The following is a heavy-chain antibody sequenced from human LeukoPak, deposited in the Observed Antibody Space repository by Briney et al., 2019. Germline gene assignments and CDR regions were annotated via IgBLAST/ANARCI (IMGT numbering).Heavy chain of an antibody. CDR1: GFTLSGYG. CDR3: ARLVSVVNEFDY. Sequence: GGSLRLSCAASGFTLSGYGMHWVRQAPGKGLEWVAIISYDGSNEYYGGSVEGRFRISRDISNNTLYLHMDSLRAEDTAVHYCARLVSVVNEFDYWGQGTLVTVSS. CDR2: ISYDGSNE. D-gene: IGHD2-2*01. J-gene: IGHJ4*02. V-gene: IGHV3-30-3*01.